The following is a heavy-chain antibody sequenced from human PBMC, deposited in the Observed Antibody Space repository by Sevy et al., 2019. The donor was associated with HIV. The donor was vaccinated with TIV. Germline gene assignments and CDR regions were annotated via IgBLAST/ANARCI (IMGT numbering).Heavy chain of an antibody. CDR3: ARDAYYFAAGRPPKDHSNGLDV. CDR2: INPYSGDT. CDR1: TYRFTAYE. Sequence: ASVKVSCKASTYRFTAYEIHWVRRARGQGLEWLGWINPYSGDTYYAHNFAGRVTMTRETSITTADFDLSGLTFDVTAIYYCARDAYYFAAGRPPKDHSNGLDVWGQGTTVTVSS. D-gene: IGHD3-10*01. V-gene: IGHV1-2*02. J-gene: IGHJ6*02.